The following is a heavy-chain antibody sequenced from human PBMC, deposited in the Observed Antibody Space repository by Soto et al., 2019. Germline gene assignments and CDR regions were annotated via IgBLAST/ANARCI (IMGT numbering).Heavy chain of an antibody. V-gene: IGHV4-59*01. CDR2: IYYSGST. J-gene: IGHJ4*02. CDR3: ARDRPLGYCSSTSCYSDRLFDY. Sequence: SETLSLTCTVSGGSISSYYWSWIRQPPGKGLEWIGYIYYSGSTNYNPSLKSRVTISVDTSKNQFSLKLSSVTAADTAVYYCARDRPLGYCSSTSCYSDRLFDYWGQGTLVTVSS. CDR1: GGSISSYY. D-gene: IGHD2-2*01.